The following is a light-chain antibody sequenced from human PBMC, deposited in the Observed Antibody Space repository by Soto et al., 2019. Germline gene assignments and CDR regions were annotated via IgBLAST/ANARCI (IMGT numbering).Light chain of an antibody. J-gene: IGKJ5*01. CDR2: KAS. V-gene: IGKV1-5*03. CDR1: QSISIW. Sequence: DIQITHSPSTLSASVVDRVTITFRASQSISIWLAWYQQKPGKAPKLLIYKASTLKSGVPSRFSGSGSGTEFTLTISSLQPEDFATYYCQKLNSYPYTFGQGTRLEIK. CDR3: QKLNSYPYT.